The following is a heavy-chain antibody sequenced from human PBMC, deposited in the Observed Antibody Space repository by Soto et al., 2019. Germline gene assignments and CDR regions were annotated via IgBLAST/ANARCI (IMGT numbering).Heavy chain of an antibody. CDR2: ISGSGGST. CDR3: AKDLRTTDYYDSSGPDY. CDR1: GFTFSSYA. J-gene: IGHJ4*02. V-gene: IGHV3-23*01. Sequence: PGGSLRLSCAASGFTFSSYAMSWVRQAPGKGLEWVSAISGSGGSTYYADSVKGRFTISRDNSKNTLYLQMNRLRAEDTAVYYCAKDLRTTDYYDSSGPDYWGQGTLVTVS. D-gene: IGHD3-22*01.